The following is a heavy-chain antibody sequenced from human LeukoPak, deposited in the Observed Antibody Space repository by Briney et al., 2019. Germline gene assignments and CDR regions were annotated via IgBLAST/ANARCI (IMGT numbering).Heavy chain of an antibody. Sequence: GGSLRLSCAASGFTFSSYSMNWVRQAPGKGLEWVSSISSSSSYIYYADSVKGRFTISRDNAKNSLYLQMNSLRAEDTAVYYCAKEAIVPAAIFGLGDSQYYYYMDVWGKGTTVTVSS. CDR1: GFTFSSYS. V-gene: IGHV3-21*04. CDR2: ISSSSSYI. CDR3: AKEAIVPAAIFGLGDSQYYYYMDV. J-gene: IGHJ6*03. D-gene: IGHD2-2*02.